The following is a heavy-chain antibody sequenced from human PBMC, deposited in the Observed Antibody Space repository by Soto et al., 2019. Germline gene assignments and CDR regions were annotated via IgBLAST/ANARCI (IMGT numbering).Heavy chain of an antibody. Sequence: QVQLVQSGAEVKKPGSSVKVSCKASGGTFSSYTISWVRQAPGQGLEWMGRIIPILGIANYAQKFQGRVMITEDKSTSTAYMELSSLRSEDTAVYYCAFWGTYCGGDCYSVDYWGQGTLVTVSS. CDR2: IIPILGIA. CDR3: AFWGTYCGGDCYSVDY. CDR1: GGTFSSYT. V-gene: IGHV1-69*02. D-gene: IGHD2-21*02. J-gene: IGHJ4*02.